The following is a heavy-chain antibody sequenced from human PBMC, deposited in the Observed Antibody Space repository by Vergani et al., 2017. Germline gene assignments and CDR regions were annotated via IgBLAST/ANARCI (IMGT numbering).Heavy chain of an antibody. Sequence: EVQLLQSGGGVIQPGGPVRLPCAASGFTFSACPMTWVRQAPGKGLGWVSAISARYPSTYYADSVEGRFTISRDNSKNMLYLKMNSLRAEDTAVYYCASLSYDATPYLQGGYDCWGQGTLVSVSS. CDR3: ASLSYDATPYLQGGYDC. J-gene: IGHJ4*02. CDR2: ISARYPST. CDR1: GFTFSACP. V-gene: IGHV3-23*01. D-gene: IGHD2-15*01.